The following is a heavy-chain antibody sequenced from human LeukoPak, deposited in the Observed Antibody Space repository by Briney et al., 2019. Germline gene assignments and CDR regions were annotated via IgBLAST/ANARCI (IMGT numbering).Heavy chain of an antibody. V-gene: IGHV4-59*08. Sequence: PSETLSLTCTVSGGSISSYYRSWIRQPPGKGLEWIGYIYYSGSTNYNPSLKSRVTISVDTSKNQFSLKLSSVTAADTAVYYCARSSSWIPVHYFDYWGQGTLVTVSS. CDR3: ARSSSWIPVHYFDY. D-gene: IGHD6-13*01. CDR2: IYYSGST. CDR1: GGSISSYY. J-gene: IGHJ4*02.